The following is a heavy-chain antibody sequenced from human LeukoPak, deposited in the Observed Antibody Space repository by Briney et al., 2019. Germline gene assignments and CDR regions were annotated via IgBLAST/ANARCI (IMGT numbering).Heavy chain of an antibody. CDR2: ISSSTTYI. CDR1: EFTFNSYT. CDR3: TRGQRTYVSGDSPT. J-gene: IGHJ4*02. V-gene: IGHV3-21*01. D-gene: IGHD3-10*01. Sequence: GGSLRLSCGASEFTFNSYTMDWVRQAPRKGPEWVSSISSSTTYIFYADSIKGRFTISRDNAKNSLYLQMSSLRAEDTAVYYCTRGQRTYVSGDSPTWGQGTLVTVSS.